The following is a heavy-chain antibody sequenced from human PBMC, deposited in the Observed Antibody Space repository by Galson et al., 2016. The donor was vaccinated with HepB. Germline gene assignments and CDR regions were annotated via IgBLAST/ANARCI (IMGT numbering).Heavy chain of an antibody. CDR1: GYTFTAYG. CDR2: ISAYNGNT. Sequence: SVKVSCKAFGYTFTAYGITWVRRAPGQGLEWMGWISAYNGNTNYAQNIQGRVTMTTDASTSTAYMELRSLRSDDTAVYYCAKSRGGHCSGGINCDFYFDSWGQGTLVTVSS. V-gene: IGHV1-18*04. CDR3: AKSRGGHCSGGINCDFYFDS. D-gene: IGHD2-15*01. J-gene: IGHJ4*02.